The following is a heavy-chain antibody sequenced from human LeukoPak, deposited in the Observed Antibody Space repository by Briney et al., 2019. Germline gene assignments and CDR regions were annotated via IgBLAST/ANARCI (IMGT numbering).Heavy chain of an antibody. J-gene: IGHJ4*02. CDR2: IRSKANSYAT. Sequence: GGSLRLSCAASGFTFSGSAMHWVRQASGKGLEWVGRIRSKANSYATAYAASVKGRFTISRDDSKNTAFLQMNSLKTEDTAVYYCTRAGDDYVWEDFDYWGQGTLVTVSS. CDR3: TRAGDDYVWEDFDY. V-gene: IGHV3-73*01. CDR1: GFTFSGSA. D-gene: IGHD3-16*01.